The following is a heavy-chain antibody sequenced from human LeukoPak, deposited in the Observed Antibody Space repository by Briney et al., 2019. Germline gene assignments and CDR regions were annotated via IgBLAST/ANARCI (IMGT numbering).Heavy chain of an antibody. D-gene: IGHD1-1*01. J-gene: IGHJ4*02. CDR2: IYYSGST. V-gene: IGHV4-30-4*08. CDR3: ARVLTQDRTGTISDATDY. Sequence: SQTLSLTCTVSGGSISSGDYYWSWLRQPPGKGLEWIGYIYYSGSTYYNPSLKSRVTISVDTSKNQFSLKLSSVTAADTAVYYCARVLTQDRTGTISDATDYWGQGTLVTVSS. CDR1: GGSISSGDYY.